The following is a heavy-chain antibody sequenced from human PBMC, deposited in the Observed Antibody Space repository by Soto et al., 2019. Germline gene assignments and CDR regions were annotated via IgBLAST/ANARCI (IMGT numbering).Heavy chain of an antibody. V-gene: IGHV1-69*13. Sequence: SVKVSCKASGFTFSSYAISWVRQAPGQGLEWMGGIIPIFGTANYAQKFQGRVTITADESTSTAYMELSSLRSEDTAVYYCARGWLTGKTGGYYGMDVWGQGTTVTVSS. J-gene: IGHJ6*02. CDR2: IIPIFGTA. D-gene: IGHD1-20*01. CDR3: ARGWLTGKTGGYYGMDV. CDR1: GFTFSSYA.